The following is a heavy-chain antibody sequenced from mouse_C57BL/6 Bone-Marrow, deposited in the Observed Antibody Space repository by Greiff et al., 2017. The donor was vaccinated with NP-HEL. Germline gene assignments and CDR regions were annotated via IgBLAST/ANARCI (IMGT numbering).Heavy chain of an antibody. J-gene: IGHJ4*01. CDR2: IHPNSGST. CDR3: ARSHYYGSSYNYAMDY. Sequence: QVQLQQPGAELVKPGASVKLSCKASGYTFTSYWMHWVKQRPGQGLEWIGMIHPNSGSTNYNEKFKSKATLTVDKSSSTAYTQLSSLTSEDSAVYYCARSHYYGSSYNYAMDYWGQGTSVTVSS. D-gene: IGHD1-1*01. V-gene: IGHV1-64*01. CDR1: GYTFTSYW.